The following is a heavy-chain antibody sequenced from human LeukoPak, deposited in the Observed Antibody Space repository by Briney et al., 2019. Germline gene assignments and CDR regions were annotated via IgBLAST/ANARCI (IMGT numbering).Heavy chain of an antibody. V-gene: IGHV3-23*01. CDR1: GFTFSSYA. D-gene: IGHD3-22*01. CDR3: AKDPNYYDSSGPYYFDY. CDR2: ISGSGGST. Sequence: PGGSLRPSCAASGFTFSSYAMSWVRQAPGKGLEWVSAISGSGGSTYYADSAKGRFTISRDNSKNTLYLQMNSLRAEDTAVYYCAKDPNYYDSSGPYYFDYWGQGTLVTVSS. J-gene: IGHJ4*02.